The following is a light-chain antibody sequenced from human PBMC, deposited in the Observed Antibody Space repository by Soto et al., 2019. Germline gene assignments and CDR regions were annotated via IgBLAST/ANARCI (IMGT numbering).Light chain of an antibody. CDR1: QSVSSSY. J-gene: IGKJ1*01. CDR3: QQYGSSSAVT. CDR2: GAS. V-gene: IGKV3-20*01. Sequence: EIVLTQSPGTLSLSPGERATLSCRASQSVSSSYLAWYQQKPGQAPRLLIYGASSRATGIPDRFSGSGSGTAFTLTISRLEPEDFAVYYCQQYGSSSAVTFGQGTKVEIK.